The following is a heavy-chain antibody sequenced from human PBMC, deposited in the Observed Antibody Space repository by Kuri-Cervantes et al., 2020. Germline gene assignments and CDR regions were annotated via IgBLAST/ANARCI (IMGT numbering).Heavy chain of an antibody. CDR2: ISAYNGNT. Sequence: ASVKVSCKASGYTFTSYGISWVRQAPGQGLEWMGWISAYNGNTNYAQKLQGRVTMTTDTSTSTAYMELRSLRSDDTAVYYCARGARVDYDIYYYGMDVWGQGTTVTVSS. J-gene: IGHJ6*02. D-gene: IGHD3-9*01. CDR1: GYTFTSYG. CDR3: ARGARVDYDIYYYGMDV. V-gene: IGHV1-18*01.